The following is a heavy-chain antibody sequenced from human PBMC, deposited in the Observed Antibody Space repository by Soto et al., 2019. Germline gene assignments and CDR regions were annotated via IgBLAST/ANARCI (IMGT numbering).Heavy chain of an antibody. CDR1: GFAFSSHP. J-gene: IGHJ6*02. CDR3: ARDNSGSYYVYYYGMDV. CDR2: ISDGGDLT. Sequence: GSLRLSCAASGFAFSSHPMSWVRQAPEKGLEWVAGISDGGDLTYNADSVRGRFTISRDNAKNSLYLQMNSLRDEDTAVYYCARDNSGSYYVYYYGMDVRGQGXTVTVSS. D-gene: IGHD1-26*01. V-gene: IGHV3-23*01.